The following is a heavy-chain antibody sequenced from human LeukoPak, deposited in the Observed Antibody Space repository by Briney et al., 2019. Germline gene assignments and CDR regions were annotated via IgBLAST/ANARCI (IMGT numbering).Heavy chain of an antibody. J-gene: IGHJ4*02. CDR3: ARAPCSSTSCYTVFDY. CDR2: ISGSGGST. V-gene: IGHV3-23*01. D-gene: IGHD2-2*02. CDR1: GFTFSSYA. Sequence: PGGSLRLSCAASGFTFSSYAMSWVRQAPGKGLEWVSAISGSGGSTYYADSVKGRFTISRDNSKNTLYLQMNSLRAEDTAVYYCARAPCSSTSCYTVFDYWGQGTLVTVSS.